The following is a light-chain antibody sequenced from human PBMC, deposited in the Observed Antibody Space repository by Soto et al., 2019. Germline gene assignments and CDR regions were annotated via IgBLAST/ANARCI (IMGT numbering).Light chain of an antibody. CDR1: QSVSSN. V-gene: IGKV3-15*01. Sequence: EVGMAQSPETLYVSPGERATLSCRASQSVSSNLAWYQQKPGQSPRLLIYGASTRATGIPARFSGSGSVTEVTLSIFSMLYADFAVYYCQQLNNWPLTFGGGTKVEIK. CDR2: GAS. CDR3: QQLNNWPLT. J-gene: IGKJ4*01.